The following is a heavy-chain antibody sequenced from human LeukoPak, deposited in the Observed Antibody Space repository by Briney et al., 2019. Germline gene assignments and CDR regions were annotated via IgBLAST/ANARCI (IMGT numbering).Heavy chain of an antibody. CDR3: AKVSPGHNWSDP. V-gene: IGHV3-23*01. J-gene: IGHJ5*02. CDR1: GFTFSSYA. Sequence: PGGSLRLSCAASGFTFSSYAMSWVRQAPGKGLEWVSGISGSGGSTYYADSVKGRFAISRDNSKNTLYLQMNSLRAEDTAVYYCAKVSPGHNWSDPWGQGTLVTVSS. CDR2: ISGSGGST.